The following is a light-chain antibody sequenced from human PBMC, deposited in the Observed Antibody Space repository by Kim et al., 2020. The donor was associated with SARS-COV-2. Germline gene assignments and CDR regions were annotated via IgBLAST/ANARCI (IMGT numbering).Light chain of an antibody. V-gene: IGKV1-5*01. CDR2: GAS. CDR3: QQYNSYSPCA. CDR1: QSISTW. J-gene: IGKJ5*01. Sequence: DIQMTQSPSTLSASVGDRVTITCRATQSISTWLNWYQQKPGKAPKLLIYGASTLQGGVPSRFSGSGSGTDFTLTISSLQPDDLATYYCQQYNSYSPCAFGQGTRLDIK.